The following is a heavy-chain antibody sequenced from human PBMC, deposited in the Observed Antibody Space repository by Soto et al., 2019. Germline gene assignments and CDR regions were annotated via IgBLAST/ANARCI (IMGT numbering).Heavy chain of an antibody. CDR3: ARERSIAAATRDY. CDR1: GFTFSSYA. J-gene: IGHJ4*02. Sequence: QVQLVESGGGVVQPGRSLRLSCAASGFTFSSYAMHWVRQAPGKGLEWVAVISYDGSNKYYADSVKGRFTISRDNSKNTLYLQLNSVMAEETAVYYCARERSIAAATRDYWGKGTVVTVSS. CDR2: ISYDGSNK. V-gene: IGHV3-30-3*01. D-gene: IGHD6-13*01.